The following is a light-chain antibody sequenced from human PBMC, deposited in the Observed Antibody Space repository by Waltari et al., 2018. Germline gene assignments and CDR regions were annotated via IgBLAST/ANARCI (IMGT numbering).Light chain of an antibody. J-gene: IGKJ1*01. V-gene: IGKV3-20*01. CDR2: GAS. CDR3: QHYDDTPPWT. Sequence: EIVVTQSPDTLSLSPGERATLSCRASQSVRSGYLAWYQQKPGQAPRLLVFGASSRATGIPDRFSGSGSGTDFTLTITRLEPEDFAVYYCQHYDDTPPWT. CDR1: QSVRSGY.